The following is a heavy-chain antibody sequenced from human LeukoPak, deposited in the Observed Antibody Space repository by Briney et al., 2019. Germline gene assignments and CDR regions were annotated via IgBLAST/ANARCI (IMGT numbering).Heavy chain of an antibody. Sequence: GGSLRLSCAASGFTFSSYWMSWVRQAPGKGLDWVANIKQDGSEKYYVDPVKGRFTISRDNAKDSLYLQMNSLRAEDTAVHFCARVRRAKRQNRYYFYYYMDVWGKGTTVTVSS. J-gene: IGHJ6*03. CDR2: IKQDGSEK. CDR1: GFTFSSYW. CDR3: ARVRRAKRQNRYYFYYYMDV. D-gene: IGHD1-14*01. V-gene: IGHV3-7*01.